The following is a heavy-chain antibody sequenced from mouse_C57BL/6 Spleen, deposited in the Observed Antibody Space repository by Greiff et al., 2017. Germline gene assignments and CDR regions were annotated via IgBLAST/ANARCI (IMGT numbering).Heavy chain of an antibody. CDR2: IDPNSGGT. Sequence: QVQLQQPGAELVKPGASVKLSCKASGYTFTSYWMHWVKQRPGRGLEWIGRIDPNSGGTKYNEKFKSKATLTVDKPSSTAYMQLSSLTSEESAVYDCAREGYGSALYAMDYWGQGTSVTVSS. J-gene: IGHJ4*01. V-gene: IGHV1-72*01. CDR3: AREGYGSALYAMDY. D-gene: IGHD1-1*01. CDR1: GYTFTSYW.